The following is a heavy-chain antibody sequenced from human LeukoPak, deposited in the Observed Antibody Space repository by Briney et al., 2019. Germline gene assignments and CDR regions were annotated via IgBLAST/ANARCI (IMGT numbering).Heavy chain of an antibody. CDR1: GFTFIRYG. V-gene: IGHV3-21*01. Sequence: PGGSLRLSCSASGFTFIRYGMNWVRQAPGKGLEWVSSISSRSSYIYYADSVKGRFTISRDNAKNSLYLQMNSLRAEDTAVYYCARGMMTAPHGYWGQGTLVTVSS. CDR2: ISSRSSYI. CDR3: ARGMMTAPHGY. D-gene: IGHD2-21*02. J-gene: IGHJ4*02.